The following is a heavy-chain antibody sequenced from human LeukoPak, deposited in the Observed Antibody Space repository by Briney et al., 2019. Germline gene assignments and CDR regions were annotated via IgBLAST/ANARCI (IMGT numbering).Heavy chain of an antibody. D-gene: IGHD2-2*01. Sequence: SETLSLTCAVSGYSISSGYYWGWIRQPPGKGLEWIGSIYHSGSTYYIPSLKSRVTISVDTSKNQFSLKLSSVTAADTAVYYCASLQVPAAIGIDYWGQGTLVTVSS. CDR1: GYSISSGYY. J-gene: IGHJ4*02. CDR2: IYHSGST. CDR3: ASLQVPAAIGIDY. V-gene: IGHV4-38-2*01.